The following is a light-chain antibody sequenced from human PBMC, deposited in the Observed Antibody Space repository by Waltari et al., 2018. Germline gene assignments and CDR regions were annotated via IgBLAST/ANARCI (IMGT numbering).Light chain of an antibody. V-gene: IGKV2-28*01. J-gene: IGKJ5*01. CDR2: LGS. CDR1: QSLLHSNGYNY. CDR3: MQALQTPIT. Sequence: IVMIQSPLSLPVTPGEPASISCRSSQSLLHSNGYNYLDWYLQKPGQSPQLLIYLGSNRASGVPDRFSGSGSGTDFTLKISRVEAEDVGVYYCMQALQTPITFGQGTRLEIK.